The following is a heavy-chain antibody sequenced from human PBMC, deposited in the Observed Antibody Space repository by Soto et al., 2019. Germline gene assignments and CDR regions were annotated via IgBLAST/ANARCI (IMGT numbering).Heavy chain of an antibody. J-gene: IGHJ5*02. CDR2: AYPRGST. V-gene: IGHV4-30-2*01. CDR3: ARVAGSGWYDA. Sequence: PSETLSLTCAVSVGYIGSGGYSWSWIRQPPGKGLEWIGTAYPRGSTYYDPSLKSRVTISLDLSKNQFSLNLNSVTAADTAVYYCARVAGSGWYDAWGQGTLVTVSS. D-gene: IGHD6-19*01. CDR1: VGYIGSGGYS.